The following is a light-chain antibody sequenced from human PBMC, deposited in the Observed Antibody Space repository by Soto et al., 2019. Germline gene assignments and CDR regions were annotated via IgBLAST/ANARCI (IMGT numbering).Light chain of an antibody. CDR3: QQYNNWPSVT. J-gene: IGKJ1*01. V-gene: IGKV3-15*01. CDR1: QSVSSN. CDR2: GAS. Sequence: EIVMTQSPATLSVSPGERATLSCRASQSVSSNLAWYQQRPGQAPRLLIYGASTRATGIPSRFSGGGSGTEFTLTISSLQSEDCAVYFCQQYNNWPSVTFGQGTKVEIK.